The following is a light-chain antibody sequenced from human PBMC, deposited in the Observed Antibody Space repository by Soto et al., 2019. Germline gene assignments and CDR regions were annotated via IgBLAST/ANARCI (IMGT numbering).Light chain of an antibody. J-gene: IGLJ1*01. CDR1: SSDVGGYDY. V-gene: IGLV2-8*01. Sequence: QSVLTQPPSASGSPGHSVTISCAGNSSDVGGYDYVSWYQQHPGKAPKLIIYEVSKRPSGVPDRFSGSKSGNTASLTVSGLQAEDGADYYCSSYAGSDNYVFGTGTKVTVL. CDR3: SSYAGSDNYV. CDR2: EVS.